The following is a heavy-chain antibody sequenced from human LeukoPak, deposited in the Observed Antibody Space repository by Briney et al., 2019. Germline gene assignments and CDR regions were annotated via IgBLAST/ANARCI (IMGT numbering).Heavy chain of an antibody. CDR1: DYSINSGYY. D-gene: IGHD5-12*01. V-gene: IGHV4-38-2*02. Sequence: SETLSLTCTVSDYSINSGYYWGWIRQPPGKGPEWIASIYQSGHTYYNPSLKSRVTISVDTSKNQFSLELNSVIAADTAVYYCARQVATKGEWAFDIWGQGTLVTVSS. CDR2: IYQSGHT. CDR3: ARQVATKGEWAFDI. J-gene: IGHJ3*02.